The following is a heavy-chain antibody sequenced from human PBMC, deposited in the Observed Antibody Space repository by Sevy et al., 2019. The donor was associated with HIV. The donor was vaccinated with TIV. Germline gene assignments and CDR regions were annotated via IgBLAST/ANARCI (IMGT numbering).Heavy chain of an antibody. J-gene: IGHJ6*02. CDR2: INSDGSST. CDR1: GFTFSSYW. V-gene: IGHV3-74*01. CDR3: AREGAEWELLLERQQHYYGMDV. Sequence: GGSLRLSCAASGFTFSSYWMHWVRQAPGKGLVWVSRINSDGSSTSYADSVKGRFTISRDNAKNTRYLQMNSLRAEDTAVYYCAREGAEWELLLERQQHYYGMDVWGQGTTVTVSS. D-gene: IGHD1-26*01.